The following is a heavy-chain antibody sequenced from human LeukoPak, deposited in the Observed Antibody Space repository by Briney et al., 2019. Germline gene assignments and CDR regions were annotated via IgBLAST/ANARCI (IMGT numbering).Heavy chain of an antibody. D-gene: IGHD6-13*01. CDR1: GYTFTSYG. J-gene: IGHJ4*02. CDR3: ARELSSSWYGLFGY. Sequence: GASVKVSCKASGYTFTSYGISWVRQAPGQGLEWMGWISTYNGNTNYAQKLQGRVTMTTDTSTSTAYMELRSLRSDDTAVYYCARELSSSWYGLFGYWGQGTLVTVSS. V-gene: IGHV1-18*01. CDR2: ISTYNGNT.